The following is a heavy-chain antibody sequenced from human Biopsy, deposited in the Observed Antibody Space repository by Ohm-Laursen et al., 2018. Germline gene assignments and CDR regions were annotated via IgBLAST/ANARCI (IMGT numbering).Heavy chain of an antibody. Sequence: GTLSLTCTVSGGSFSGYYWSWIRQPPGKGLEWIGYISGSSNTNYNPSLKSRVTLSTDTSETQFSLRLSSVAAAGTAVYYCASTGYNPDWNFDLWGRGTRVTVSS. V-gene: IGHV4-59*08. J-gene: IGHJ2*01. D-gene: IGHD3-9*01. CDR1: GGSFSGYY. CDR2: ISGSSNT. CDR3: ASTGYNPDWNFDL.